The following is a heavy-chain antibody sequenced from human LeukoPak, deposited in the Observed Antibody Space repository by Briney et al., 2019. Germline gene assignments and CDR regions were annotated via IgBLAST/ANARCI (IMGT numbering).Heavy chain of an antibody. CDR3: ARGYANGWFLDY. D-gene: IGHD6-19*01. V-gene: IGHV1-2*02. CDR1: GYTFTGYY. J-gene: IGHJ4*02. CDR2: INPNSDDT. Sequence: GASVKVSCKASGYTFTGYYMHWVRLAPGQGLEWMGWINPNSDDTIYAQKFQGRVTVTSDTSISTAYMELSRLRSDDTAVYYCARGYANGWFLDYWGQGTLVTVSS.